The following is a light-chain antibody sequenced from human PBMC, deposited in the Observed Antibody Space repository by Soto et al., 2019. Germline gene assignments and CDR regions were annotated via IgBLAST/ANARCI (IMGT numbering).Light chain of an antibody. CDR1: LYINTR. CDR3: HQRQSWPRT. Sequence: EIVLAQSPATLSSFPRDRVTLSCRASLYINTRLAWYQHRPGQAPRLLIYQTSIRAAGIPARFSASGSGTDFTLTISDVQPEDFALYYCHQRQSWPRTFGQGTKVDI. CDR2: QTS. V-gene: IGKV3-11*01. J-gene: IGKJ1*01.